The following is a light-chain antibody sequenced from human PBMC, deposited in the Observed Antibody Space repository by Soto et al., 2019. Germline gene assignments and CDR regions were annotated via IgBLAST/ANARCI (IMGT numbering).Light chain of an antibody. CDR3: QQYGSATWT. CDR2: GAS. V-gene: IGKV3-20*01. J-gene: IGKJ1*01. Sequence: EIVLTQSPGTLSLSPGARATLSCRASQSVSSSYLAWYQQKPGQAPRLLIYGASSRATGIPDRFSGSGSGTDFTLTISRLEPEDFEVYYCQQYGSATWTFGQGTKVDIK. CDR1: QSVSSSY.